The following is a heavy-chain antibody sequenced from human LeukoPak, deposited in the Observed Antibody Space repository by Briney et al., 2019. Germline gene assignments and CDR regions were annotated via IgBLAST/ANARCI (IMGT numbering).Heavy chain of an antibody. CDR1: GFTVSSNY. J-gene: IGHJ4*02. CDR3: AKNTNYAFDS. Sequence: GGSLRLSCAASGFTVSSNYMSWVRQAPGKGLEWVANIKQDGSAKYYVDSVKGRFTISRDNAKNSLYLQMNSLRAEDTAVYYCAKNTNYAFDSGGQGTLVTVSS. CDR2: IKQDGSAK. D-gene: IGHD4/OR15-4a*01. V-gene: IGHV3-7*01.